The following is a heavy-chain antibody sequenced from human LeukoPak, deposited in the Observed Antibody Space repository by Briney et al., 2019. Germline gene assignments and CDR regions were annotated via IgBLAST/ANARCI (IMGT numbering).Heavy chain of an antibody. CDR3: ARAMGSGWALFDY. CDR2: IYSNGDT. V-gene: IGHV3-66*01. Sequence: GGSLRLSCAASGFTVRSNYMSWVRQAPGKGLEWVSIIYSNGDTYYAGSVKGRFTISRDNSKNTLYLQMNSLRAEDTAVYYCARAMGSGWALFDYWGQGTLVTVSS. D-gene: IGHD6-19*01. CDR1: GFTVRSNY. J-gene: IGHJ4*02.